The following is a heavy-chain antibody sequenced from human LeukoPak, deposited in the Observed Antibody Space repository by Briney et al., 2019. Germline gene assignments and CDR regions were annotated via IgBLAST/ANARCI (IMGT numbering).Heavy chain of an antibody. J-gene: IGHJ4*02. CDR2: IYYSGST. Sequence: SETLSLSCTVSGGSISSYYWSWIRQPPGKGLEWIGYIYYSGSTNYNPSLKSRVTISVDTSKNQFSLKLSSVTAADTAVYYCARGNMVRGVPEYYFDYWGQGTLVTVSS. V-gene: IGHV4-59*01. D-gene: IGHD3-10*01. CDR1: GGSISSYY. CDR3: ARGNMVRGVPEYYFDY.